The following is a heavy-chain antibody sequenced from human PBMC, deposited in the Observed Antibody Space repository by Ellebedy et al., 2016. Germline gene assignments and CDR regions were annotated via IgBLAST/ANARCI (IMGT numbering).Heavy chain of an antibody. J-gene: IGHJ4*02. Sequence: GESLKISXAASGFTLSSYVMSWVRQAPGKGLEWVSASSGSGGDTYYADSVKGRFTISRDNSKNTLYLQMNSLRAEDTAVYYCARDKRSGWEGYYFDYWGQGTLVTVSS. CDR1: GFTLSSYV. V-gene: IGHV3-23*01. D-gene: IGHD6-19*01. CDR2: SSGSGGDT. CDR3: ARDKRSGWEGYYFDY.